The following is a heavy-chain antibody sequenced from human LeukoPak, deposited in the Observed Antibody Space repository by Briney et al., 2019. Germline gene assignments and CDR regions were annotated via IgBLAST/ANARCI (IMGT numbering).Heavy chain of an antibody. J-gene: IGHJ4*02. D-gene: IGHD3-22*01. Sequence: ASVTVSCKASGYTFTSYYMHWVRQAPGQGLEWMGIINPSGGSTSYAQKFQGRVTMTRDMSTSTVYMELSSLRSEDTAVYYCARGPRTIVEDIVSHPPFDYWGQGTLVTVSS. CDR1: GYTFTSYY. CDR3: ARGPRTIVEDIVSHPPFDY. CDR2: INPSGGST. V-gene: IGHV1-46*01.